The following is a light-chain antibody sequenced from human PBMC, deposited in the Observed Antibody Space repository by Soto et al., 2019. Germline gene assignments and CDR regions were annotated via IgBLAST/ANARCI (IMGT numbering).Light chain of an antibody. V-gene: IGKV3D-11*02. CDR3: QQRSNCSLT. CDR2: GAS. Sequence: IMLTQSPGTLSLSPGERATLSCRTTHSVSSYLAWYQQKPGQAPRLLIYGASTRATVFPAMFIGSGAVTAFTLTISSLEPEDFSVYYCQQRSNCSLTFGQGTRLEIK. CDR1: HSVSSY. J-gene: IGKJ5*01.